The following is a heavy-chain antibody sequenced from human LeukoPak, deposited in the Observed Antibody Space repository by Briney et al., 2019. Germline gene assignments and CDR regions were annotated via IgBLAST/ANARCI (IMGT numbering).Heavy chain of an antibody. Sequence: GASVKVSCKASGYTFTGYYIHWVRQAPGQGLEWMGWISAYNGNTNYAQKLQGRVTMTTDTSTSTAYMELRSLRSDDTAVYYCARDRTMVRGVILDYWGQGTLVTVSS. V-gene: IGHV1-18*04. CDR1: GYTFTGYY. CDR3: ARDRTMVRGVILDY. D-gene: IGHD3-10*01. J-gene: IGHJ4*02. CDR2: ISAYNGNT.